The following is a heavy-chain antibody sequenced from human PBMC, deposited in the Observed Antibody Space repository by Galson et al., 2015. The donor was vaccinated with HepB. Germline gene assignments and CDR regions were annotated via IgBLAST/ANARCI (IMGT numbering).Heavy chain of an antibody. CDR3: AKGGIAAAGTLTLEFDY. D-gene: IGHD6-13*01. CDR2: INHSGST. J-gene: IGHJ4*02. Sequence: SETLSLTCAVYGGSFSGYYWSWIRQPPGKGLEWIGEINHSGSTNYNPSLKSRVTISVDTSKNQFSLKLSSVTAADTAVYYCAKGGIAAAGTLTLEFDYWGQGTLVTVSS. CDR1: GGSFSGYY. V-gene: IGHV4-34*01.